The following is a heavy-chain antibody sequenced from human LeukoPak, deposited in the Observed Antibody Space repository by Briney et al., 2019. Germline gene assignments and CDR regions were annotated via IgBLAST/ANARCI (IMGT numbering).Heavy chain of an antibody. CDR3: AREEGGYSSSSGYYYYMDV. V-gene: IGHV4-38-2*02. CDR1: GYSISSGYY. D-gene: IGHD6-6*01. Sequence: SETLSLTCTVSGYSISSGYYWGWIRQPPGKGLEWIGSIYHSGSTYYNPSRKSRVTISVDTSKNQFSLKLSSVTAADTAVYYCAREEGGYSSSSGYYYYMDVWGKGTTVTVSS. J-gene: IGHJ6*03. CDR2: IYHSGST.